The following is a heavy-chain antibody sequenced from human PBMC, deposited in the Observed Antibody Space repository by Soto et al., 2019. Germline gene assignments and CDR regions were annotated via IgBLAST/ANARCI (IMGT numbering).Heavy chain of an antibody. V-gene: IGHV3-9*01. CDR3: AKDKVAVAGHDAFDI. J-gene: IGHJ3*02. CDR2: ISWNSGSI. Sequence: PGGSLRLSCAASGFTFDDYAMHWVRQAPGKGLEWVSGISWNSGSIGYADSVKGRFTISRDNAKNSLCLQMNSLRAEDTALYYCAKDKVAVAGHDAFDIWGQGTMVTVSS. D-gene: IGHD6-19*01. CDR1: GFTFDDYA.